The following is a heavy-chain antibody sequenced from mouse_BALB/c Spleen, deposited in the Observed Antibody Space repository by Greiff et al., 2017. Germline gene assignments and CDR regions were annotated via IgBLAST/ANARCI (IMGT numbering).Heavy chain of an antibody. CDR2: IYPGDGDT. CDR3: ARETDGDGYFED. J-gene: IGHJ1*01. V-gene: IGHV1-82*01. Sequence: QVQLQQSGPELVKPGASVKISCKASGYSFSSSWMLWVKQRPGQGLEWIGRIYPGDGDTNYNGKFKGKATLTADKSSSTAYMQLSSLTSVDSAVYCGARETDGDGYFEDWGAGTTVTVSA. D-gene: IGHD1-2*01. CDR1: GYSFSSSW.